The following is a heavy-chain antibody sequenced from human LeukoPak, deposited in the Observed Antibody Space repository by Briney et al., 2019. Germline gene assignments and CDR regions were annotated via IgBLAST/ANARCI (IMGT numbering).Heavy chain of an antibody. Sequence: GASVKVSCKASGYTFINYDTNWVRQASGQGLEWMGWMKINSGNTGYAQKFQGRVTMTRNISKSTAYMELSSLRSEDTAVYYCARGEGNWFDPWGQGTLVTVSS. CDR1: GYTFINYD. V-gene: IGHV1-8*01. CDR3: ARGEGNWFDP. CDR2: MKINSGNT. J-gene: IGHJ5*02.